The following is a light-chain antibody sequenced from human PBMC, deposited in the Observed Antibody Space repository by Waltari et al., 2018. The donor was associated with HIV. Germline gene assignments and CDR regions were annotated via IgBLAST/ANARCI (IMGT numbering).Light chain of an antibody. CDR1: TADVGGYHN. J-gene: IGLJ3*02. Sequence: SALTQPPSASGSPGQSVTIPCTGTTADVGGYHNFSWYQQHPGKAPKFLIFEVKQRPSGVPNRFSGSKSGNTASLTVSGLQAEDEAHYYCVSYAGVNDRWAFGGGTKLTV. CDR3: VSYAGVNDRWA. CDR2: EVK. V-gene: IGLV2-8*01.